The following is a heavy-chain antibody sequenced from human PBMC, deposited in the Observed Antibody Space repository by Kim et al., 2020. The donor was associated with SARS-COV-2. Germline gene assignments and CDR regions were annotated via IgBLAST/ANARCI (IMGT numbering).Heavy chain of an antibody. D-gene: IGHD3-3*01. J-gene: IGHJ4*02. V-gene: IGHV3-43*02. CDR3: AKDRFLEWLTAISPSYFDY. CDR2: ISGDGGST. CDR1: GVTFDDYA. Sequence: GGSLRLSCAASGVTFDDYAMHWVRQAPGKGLEWVSLISGDGGSTYYADSVKGRFTISRDNSKNSLYLQMNSLRTEDTALYYCAKDRFLEWLTAISPSYFDYWGQGTLVTVSS.